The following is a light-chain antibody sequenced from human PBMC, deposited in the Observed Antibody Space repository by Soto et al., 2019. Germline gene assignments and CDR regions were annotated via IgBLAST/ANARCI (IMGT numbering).Light chain of an antibody. Sequence: DIHITQSPSSLSGSVGDRVTITCRASQSISSYLNWYQQKPGRAPKLLIYDASSLESGVPSRFSGSGSGTEFTLTITGLQPDDFATYYCQQYNAYSGTFGQGTRLEI. V-gene: IGKV1-5*01. CDR3: QQYNAYSGT. J-gene: IGKJ5*01. CDR1: QSISSY. CDR2: DAS.